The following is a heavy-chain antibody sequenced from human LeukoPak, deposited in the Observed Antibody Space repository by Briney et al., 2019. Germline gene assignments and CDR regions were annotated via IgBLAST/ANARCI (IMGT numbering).Heavy chain of an antibody. V-gene: IGHV4-59*01. CDR2: VYNSGST. Sequence: PSETLSLTCTVSGGSISSYYWGWIRQPPGKGLEWIGYVYNSGSTNYNPSLKSRVTISVDTSKNQFSLNLNSVTAADTAVYYCARDQGVVGAYFDYWGQGTLVTVSS. CDR1: GGSISSYY. J-gene: IGHJ4*02. D-gene: IGHD1-26*01. CDR3: ARDQGVVGAYFDY.